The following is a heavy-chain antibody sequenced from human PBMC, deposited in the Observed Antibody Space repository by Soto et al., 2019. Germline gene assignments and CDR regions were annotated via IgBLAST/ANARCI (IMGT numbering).Heavy chain of an antibody. CDR2: IVPVFGRP. Sequence: SVKVSCKASGGSFSNFGISWVRQAPGQGLEWMGGIVPVFGRPNYAQRFRGRLTITADESTSTGYMGLISLRSDDTAVYYCAREGSGYNFWGQGTQVTVSS. D-gene: IGHD5-12*01. CDR3: AREGSGYNF. CDR1: GGSFSNFG. J-gene: IGHJ4*02. V-gene: IGHV1-69*13.